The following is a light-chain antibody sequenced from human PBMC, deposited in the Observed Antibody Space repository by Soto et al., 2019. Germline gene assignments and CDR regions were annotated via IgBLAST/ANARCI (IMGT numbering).Light chain of an antibody. CDR3: QQGNETPFT. V-gene: IGKV1-39*01. CDR1: QAISSY. J-gene: IGKJ5*01. CDR2: TTS. Sequence: DVQMTQSPSSLSASVGDRVSITCRASQAISSYLNWFQQKPGEAPKLLIYTTSTLQSGVPSRFSGSGSGTHFTLTISNLHPEDFATYYCQQGNETPFTFGQGTRLEI.